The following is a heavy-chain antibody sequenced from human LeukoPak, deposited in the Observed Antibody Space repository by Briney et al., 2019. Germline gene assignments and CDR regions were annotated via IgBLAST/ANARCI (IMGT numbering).Heavy chain of an antibody. CDR1: GGSISSYY. CDR3: ARENYVGTFDI. D-gene: IGHD3-10*02. V-gene: IGHV4-59*01. J-gene: IGHJ3*02. CDR2: IYYSGTT. Sequence: KSSETLSLTCTVSGGSISSYYWSWIRQPPGKGLEWIGYIYYSGTTNYNPSLKSRVTISVDTSKNQFSLKLSSVTAADTAVYYCARENYVGTFDIWGQGTMVNVSS.